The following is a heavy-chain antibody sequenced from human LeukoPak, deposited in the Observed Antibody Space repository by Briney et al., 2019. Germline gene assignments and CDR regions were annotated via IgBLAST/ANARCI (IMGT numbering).Heavy chain of an antibody. V-gene: IGHV3-23*01. CDR2: ISGSGGST. CDR3: AKARYQLQPRDYMDV. CDR1: GFTFSSYA. Sequence: PGGSLRLSCAASGFTFSSYAMSWVRQASGKGLEWVSAISGSGGSTYYADSVKGRFTISRDNSKNTLYLQMNSLRAEDTAVYYCAKARYQLQPRDYMDVWGKGTTVTVSS. J-gene: IGHJ6*03. D-gene: IGHD2-2*01.